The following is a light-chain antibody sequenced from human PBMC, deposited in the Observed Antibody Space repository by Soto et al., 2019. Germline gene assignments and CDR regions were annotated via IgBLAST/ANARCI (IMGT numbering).Light chain of an antibody. CDR2: GAS. Sequence: EIVMTQSPDTLPVSPGERATLSCRASQSVGSNLAWYQKKPGQAPRLLIFGASTRATGIPARFSGSGSGTEFTLTISSLQSEDFAVYYCQQCDNWWTFGQGTKVDIK. J-gene: IGKJ1*01. V-gene: IGKV3-15*01. CDR1: QSVGSN. CDR3: QQCDNWWT.